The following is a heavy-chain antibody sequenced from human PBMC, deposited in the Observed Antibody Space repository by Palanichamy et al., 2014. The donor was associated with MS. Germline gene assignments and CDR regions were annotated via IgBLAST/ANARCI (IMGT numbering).Heavy chain of an antibody. J-gene: IGHJ4*02. V-gene: IGHV3-30*04. CDR1: GFTFSSYA. CDR3: ARDRLVLGWLFNYYFDY. CDR2: ISYDGSNK. D-gene: IGHD3-3*01. Sequence: QVQLVEVWGRAWSSLGRSLRLSCAASGFTFSSYAMHWVRQAPGKGLGWVAVISYDGSNKYCADSVKGRFTISRDNSKNTLYLQMNSLRAEDTAVYYCARDRLVLGWLFNYYFDYWGQGTLVTVSS.